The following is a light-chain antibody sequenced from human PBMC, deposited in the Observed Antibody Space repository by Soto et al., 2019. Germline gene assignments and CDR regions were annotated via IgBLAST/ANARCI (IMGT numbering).Light chain of an antibody. CDR1: MRDVGAYNL. J-gene: IGLJ2*01. CDR3: SSYTSKSSLI. V-gene: IGLV2-14*01. CDR2: GVR. Sequence: QSALTQPASVSGSPGQSITISCAGTMRDVGAYNLVSWYQQHPGRAPQLIIYGVRNRPSGISFRFSGSKSGNTASLTISGLQAEDEADYYSSSYTSKSSLIFGGGTKLTVL.